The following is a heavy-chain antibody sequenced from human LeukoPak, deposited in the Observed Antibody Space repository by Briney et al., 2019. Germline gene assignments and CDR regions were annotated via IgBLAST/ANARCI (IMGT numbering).Heavy chain of an antibody. V-gene: IGHV4-59*08. CDR2: IYYSGST. CDR1: GGSISSYY. CDR3: ARHRGQDKSNYYDSSGSLGPFDY. D-gene: IGHD3-22*01. Sequence: SETLSLTCTVSGGSISSYYWSWIRQPPGKGLEWIGYIYYSGSTNYNPSLKSRVTISVDTSKNQFSLKLSSVTAADTAVYYCARHRGQDKSNYYDSSGSLGPFDYWGQGTLVTVSS. J-gene: IGHJ4*02.